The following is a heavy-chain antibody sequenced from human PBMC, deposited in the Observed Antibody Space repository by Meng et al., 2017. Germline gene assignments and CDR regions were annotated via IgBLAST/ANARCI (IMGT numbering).Heavy chain of an antibody. Sequence: SETLSPTCTVSGASISSSSYYWGWIRQPPGKGLEWIGSIYYSGSTYYNPSLKSRVTISVDTSKNQISLELTSVTAADTDVYYCARATYYYDTSGYYYYFDYGGQGTLVTVSS. J-gene: IGHJ4*02. D-gene: IGHD3-22*01. CDR1: GASISSSSYY. CDR2: IYYSGST. CDR3: ARATYYYDTSGYYYYFDY. V-gene: IGHV4-39*07.